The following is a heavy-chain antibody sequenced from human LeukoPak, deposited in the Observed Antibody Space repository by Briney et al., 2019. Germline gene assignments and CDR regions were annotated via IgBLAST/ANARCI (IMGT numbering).Heavy chain of an antibody. CDR2: IYYSGST. Sequence: PSETLSLTCTVSGGSTSSYYWSWIRQPPGKGLEWIGYIYYSGSTNYNPSLKSRVTISVDTSKNLFSLKLSSVTAADTAVYYCARGLDLEGHWYFDLWGRGTLVTVSS. J-gene: IGHJ2*01. CDR3: ARGLDLEGHWYFDL. V-gene: IGHV4-59*01. CDR1: GGSTSSYY.